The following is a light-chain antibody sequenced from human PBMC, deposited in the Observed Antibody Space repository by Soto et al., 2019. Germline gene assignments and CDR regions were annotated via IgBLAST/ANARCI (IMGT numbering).Light chain of an antibody. CDR2: LEGSGSY. Sequence: QSVLTQSSSASASLGSSVKLTCTLSSGHSSYIIAWHHQQPGKAPRYLMKLEGSGSYNKGSGVPDRFSGSSSGADRYLTISNLQFEDEANYYCETWDSNTRVCGGGTKLTVL. CDR1: SGHSSYI. V-gene: IGLV4-60*02. J-gene: IGLJ2*01. CDR3: ETWDSNTRV.